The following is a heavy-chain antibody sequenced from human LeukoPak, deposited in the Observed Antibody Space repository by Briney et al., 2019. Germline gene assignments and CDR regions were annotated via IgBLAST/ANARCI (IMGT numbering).Heavy chain of an antibody. CDR1: GYTFTGYY. J-gene: IGHJ4*02. Sequence: ASVKVSCKASGYTFTGYYMHWVRQAPGQRLEWMGWINPNSGGTNYAQKFQGRVTMTRDTSISTAYMELSRLRSDDTAVYYCARAGRWLQLRYFDYWGQGTLVTVSS. V-gene: IGHV1-2*02. CDR2: INPNSGGT. CDR3: ARAGRWLQLRYFDY. D-gene: IGHD5-24*01.